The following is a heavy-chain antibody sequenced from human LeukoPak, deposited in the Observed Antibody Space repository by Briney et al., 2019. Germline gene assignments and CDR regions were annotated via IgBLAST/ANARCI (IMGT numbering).Heavy chain of an antibody. V-gene: IGHV3-7*01. CDR3: ARDRAGRYLDY. J-gene: IGHJ4*02. CDR2: IRQDGSQK. D-gene: IGHD3-16*02. Sequence: GGSLRLSCAASGFTFSSCWMTWVRQAPGKGLEWVANIRQDGSQKNYVDSVKGRFIISRDNAKNSLYLQMNSLRAEDTAVYYCARDRAGRYLDYWGQGTLVTVSS. CDR1: GFTFSSCW.